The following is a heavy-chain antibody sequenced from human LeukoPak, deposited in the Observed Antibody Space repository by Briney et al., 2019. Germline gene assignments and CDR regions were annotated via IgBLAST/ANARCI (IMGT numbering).Heavy chain of an antibody. J-gene: IGHJ4*02. D-gene: IGHD3-22*01. Sequence: GASVKVSCKASGYTFTGYYMHWVRQAPGQGLEWMGWINPNSGGTNYAQKFQDRVTMTRDTSISTAYMELSRLRSDDTAVYYCARDQNYYDSSGYYGIDCWGQGTLVTVSP. CDR3: ARDQNYYDSSGYYGIDC. CDR1: GYTFTGYY. CDR2: INPNSGGT. V-gene: IGHV1-2*02.